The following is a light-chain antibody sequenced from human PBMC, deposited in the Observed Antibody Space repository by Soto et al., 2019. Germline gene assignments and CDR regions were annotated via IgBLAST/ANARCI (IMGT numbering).Light chain of an antibody. V-gene: IGLV2-8*01. CDR3: SSYAGSNSMI. J-gene: IGLJ2*01. CDR1: SSDVGAYDF. CDR2: DVT. Sequence: QSALTQPPSASGSPGQSITISCTGTSSDVGAYDFVSWYQQQSGKAPKLLIFDVTNRPSGVPDRFSGSKSGNTASLTISGLHAEEEEDDYCSSYAGSNSMIFGAGTKLTVL.